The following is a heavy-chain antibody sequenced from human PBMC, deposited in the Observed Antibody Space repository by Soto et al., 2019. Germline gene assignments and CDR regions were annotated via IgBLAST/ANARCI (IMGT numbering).Heavy chain of an antibody. CDR1: GFTFSSYG. Sequence: QVQLVESGGGVVQPGRSLRLSCAASGFTFSSYGMHWVRQAPGKGLEWVAVIWYDGSNKYYADSVKGRFTISRDNSKNTLYLQMTSLRAEDTAVYYCARERGYSYGYTADAFDIWGQGTMVTVSS. CDR2: IWYDGSNK. CDR3: ARERGYSYGYTADAFDI. V-gene: IGHV3-33*01. D-gene: IGHD5-18*01. J-gene: IGHJ3*02.